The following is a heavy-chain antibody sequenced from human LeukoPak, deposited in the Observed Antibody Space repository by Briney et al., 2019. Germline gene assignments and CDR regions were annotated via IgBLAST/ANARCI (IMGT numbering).Heavy chain of an antibody. J-gene: IGHJ4*02. CDR2: INTNTGNP. V-gene: IGHV7-4-1*02. Sequence: ASVKVSCKASGYTFTSYYMHWVRQAPGQGLEWMGWINTNTGNPTYAQGFTGRFVFSLDTSVSTAYLQISSLKAEDTAVYYCAREKRFEGADYWGQGTLVTVSS. CDR3: AREKRFEGADY. D-gene: IGHD5-24*01. CDR1: GYTFTSYY.